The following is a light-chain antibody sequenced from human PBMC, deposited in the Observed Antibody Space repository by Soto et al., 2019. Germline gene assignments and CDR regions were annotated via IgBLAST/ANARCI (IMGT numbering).Light chain of an antibody. J-gene: IGKJ1*01. V-gene: IGKV1-8*01. CDR2: AAS. Sequence: AIRMTQSPSSFSASTGDRVTITCRASQGISSYLAWYQQKPGKAPKLLIYAASTLQSGVPSRFSGSGSGTDFTLTIRCLQSEDFATYYRQQYYSYPRTFGQGTKVEIK. CDR1: QGISSY. CDR3: QQYYSYPRT.